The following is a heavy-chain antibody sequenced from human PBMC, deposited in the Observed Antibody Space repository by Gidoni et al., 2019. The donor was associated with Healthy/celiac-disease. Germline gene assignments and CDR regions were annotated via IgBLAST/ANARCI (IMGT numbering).Heavy chain of an antibody. CDR2: ISSSSSYI. CDR3: ARDRRHDPLFDAFDI. V-gene: IGHV3-21*01. CDR1: GFTFSSYS. D-gene: IGHD3-10*01. J-gene: IGHJ3*02. Sequence: EVQLVESGGGLVKPGGSLRLSCAASGFTFSSYSMNWVRQAPGKGLEWVSSISSSSSYIYYADSVKGRFTISRDNAKNSLYLQMNSLRAEDTAVYYCARDRRHDPLFDAFDIWGQGTMVTVSS.